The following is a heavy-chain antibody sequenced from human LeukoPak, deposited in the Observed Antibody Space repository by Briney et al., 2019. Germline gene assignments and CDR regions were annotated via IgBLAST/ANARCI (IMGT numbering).Heavy chain of an antibody. J-gene: IGHJ3*01. Sequence: ASETLSLTCTVSGGSISSYYWSWIRQPPGKGLEWIAYIYYTGSTNYNPSLKSRATISEDTSKNQFSLKLTPVTAADTAVYYCARSAVAGTLDAFDVWGQGTMVTVAP. CDR1: GGSISSYY. CDR3: ARSAVAGTLDAFDV. D-gene: IGHD6-19*01. CDR2: IYYTGST. V-gene: IGHV4-59*08.